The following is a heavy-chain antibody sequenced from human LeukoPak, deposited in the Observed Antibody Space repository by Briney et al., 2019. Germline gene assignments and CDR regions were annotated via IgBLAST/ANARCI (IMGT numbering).Heavy chain of an antibody. V-gene: IGHV4-59*01. D-gene: IGHD5-12*01. CDR2: IYYSGST. CDR1: GGSISSYY. J-gene: IGHJ4*02. CDR3: ARVRGYSGYDRVFDY. Sequence: SETLSLTCTVSGGSISSYYWSWIRQPPGKGLEWLGYIYYSGSTNYNPSLKSRVTISVDTSKNQFSLKLSSVTAADTAVYYCARVRGYSGYDRVFDYWGQGTLVTVSS.